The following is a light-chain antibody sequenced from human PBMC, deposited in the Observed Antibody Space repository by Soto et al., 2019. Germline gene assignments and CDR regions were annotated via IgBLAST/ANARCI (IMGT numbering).Light chain of an antibody. CDR1: QNLVYSDGDTH. CDR3: MQATHLPHT. Sequence: DVVMTQTPLSSPVTLGQPASVSCRSSQNLVYSDGDTHLHWFQQRPGQPPRLLIYKISNRFSGVPDRFSGSGAGTDFTLRISRVEAEDVAIYFCMQATHLPHTFGQGTRLEIK. J-gene: IGKJ2*01. CDR2: KIS. V-gene: IGKV2-24*01.